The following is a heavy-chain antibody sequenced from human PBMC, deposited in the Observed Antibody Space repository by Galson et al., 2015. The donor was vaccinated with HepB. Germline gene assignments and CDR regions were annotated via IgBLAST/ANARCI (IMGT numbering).Heavy chain of an antibody. Sequence: LRLSCAASGFTFSSYGMHWVRQAPGKGLEWVAVIWYDGSNKYYADSVKGRFTISRDNSKNTLYLQMNSLRAEDTAVYYCAREIGSSLDYDYYFDYWGQGTLVTVSS. V-gene: IGHV3-33*01. CDR3: AREIGSSLDYDYYFDY. CDR2: IWYDGSNK. J-gene: IGHJ4*02. D-gene: IGHD4-17*01. CDR1: GFTFSSYG.